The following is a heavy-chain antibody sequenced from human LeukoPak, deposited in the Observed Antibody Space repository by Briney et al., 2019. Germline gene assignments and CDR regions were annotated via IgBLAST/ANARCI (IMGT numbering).Heavy chain of an antibody. D-gene: IGHD3-3*01. CDR1: GFTFSSYA. Sequence: GGSLRLSCAASGFTFSSYAMSWVRQAPGKGLEWVAVISYDGSNKYYADSVKGRFTISRDNSKNTLYLQMNSLRAEDTAVYYCAKVTGRWYDFWSGHMKFDPWGQGTLVTVSS. CDR3: AKVTGRWYDFWSGHMKFDP. J-gene: IGHJ5*02. CDR2: ISYDGSNK. V-gene: IGHV3-30*18.